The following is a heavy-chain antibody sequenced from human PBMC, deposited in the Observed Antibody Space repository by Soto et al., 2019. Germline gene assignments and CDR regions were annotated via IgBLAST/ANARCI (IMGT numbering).Heavy chain of an antibody. CDR3: ARADYEILTGSYAMDV. CDR2: VSSSGNT. D-gene: IGHD3-9*01. CDR1: GDSLGNYY. V-gene: IGHV4-4*07. Sequence: QVQLQESGPGLVKPSETLSLTCTVSGDSLGNYYWFWIRQPVGKGLEWIGRVSSSGNTNANPTLNVRATMSIYTSKNQCSLRLRSVTAADTAVDYCARADYEILTGSYAMDVWGQGTTVTVSS. J-gene: IGHJ6*02.